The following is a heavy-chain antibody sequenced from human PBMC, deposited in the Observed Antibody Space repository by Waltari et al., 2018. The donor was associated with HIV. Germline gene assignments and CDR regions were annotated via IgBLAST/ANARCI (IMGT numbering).Heavy chain of an antibody. D-gene: IGHD3-10*01. Sequence: EVQLVESGGGLVQPGGSLRLSCAASGFTFSSYWMSWVRQAPGKGLGWVANIKQVGSEKYYVDSVNGRFTISRDNAENSLYLQMNSLRAEDTAVYYCARGGFYGSGSKVNWGQGTLVTVSS. CDR1: GFTFSSYW. CDR2: IKQVGSEK. V-gene: IGHV3-7*04. CDR3: ARGGFYGSGSKVN. J-gene: IGHJ4*02.